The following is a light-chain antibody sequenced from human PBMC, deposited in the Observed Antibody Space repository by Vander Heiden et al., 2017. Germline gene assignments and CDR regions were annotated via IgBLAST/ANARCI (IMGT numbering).Light chain of an antibody. V-gene: IGKV1-39*01. CDR3: HQSSSTPLT. CDR2: ASS. Sequence: DSQMTQSPSSLSASVGDRVTITSRASQSISSYLNWYQQKPGKAPKLLIYASSSLQRGVPSRFSGSGSGTDFTLTTSSLQPEDLATYYCHQSSSTPLTF. CDR1: QSISSY. J-gene: IGKJ4*01.